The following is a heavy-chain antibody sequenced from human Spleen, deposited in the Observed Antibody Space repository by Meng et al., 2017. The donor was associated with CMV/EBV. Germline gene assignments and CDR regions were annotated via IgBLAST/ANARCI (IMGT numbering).Heavy chain of an antibody. CDR2: FSGNGAST. J-gene: IGHJ4*02. CDR1: GFTFSSYA. D-gene: IGHD1-26*01. Sequence: GESLKISCAASGFTFSSYALSWVRQAPGKGLEWVAVFSGNGASTDYADSVKGRFTISRDNSKNTLYLQMNSLRTEDTAVYYCAREGKWEAASDYWGQGTLVTVSS. V-gene: IGHV3-23*01. CDR3: AREGKWEAASDY.